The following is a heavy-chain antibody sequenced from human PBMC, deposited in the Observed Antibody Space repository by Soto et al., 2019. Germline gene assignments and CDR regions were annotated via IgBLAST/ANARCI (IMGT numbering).Heavy chain of an antibody. CDR1: GFTFSSYG. CDR2: IWYDGSNI. J-gene: IGHJ4*02. V-gene: IGHV3-33*01. Sequence: QVQLVESGGGVVQPGRSLRLSCAASGFTFSSYGMHWVRQAPGKGLEWVAVIWYDGSNIYYADSVKGRFTISRDNSKNTLYLQMNSLRAEDTAVYYCARYSGYDFSTDYWGQGTLVTVSS. D-gene: IGHD5-12*01. CDR3: ARYSGYDFSTDY.